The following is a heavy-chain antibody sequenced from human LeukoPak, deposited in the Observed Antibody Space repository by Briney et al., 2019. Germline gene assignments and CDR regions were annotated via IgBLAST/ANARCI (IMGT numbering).Heavy chain of an antibody. J-gene: IGHJ6*03. D-gene: IGHD6-6*01. CDR3: ARVTSIAARPIVFDYYYMDV. V-gene: IGHV3-53*01. CDR1: GFPVSINY. Sequence: GGSLRLSCAASGFPVSINYMSWVPNPPGRGREWGSVIYSGGSTYYADSVKGRFTISRDNSKNTLYLQMNSLRAEDTAVYYCARVTSIAARPIVFDYYYMDVWGKGTTVTVSS. CDR2: IYSGGST.